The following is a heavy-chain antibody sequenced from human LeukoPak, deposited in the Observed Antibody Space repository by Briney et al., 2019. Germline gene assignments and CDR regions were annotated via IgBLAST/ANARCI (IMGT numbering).Heavy chain of an antibody. D-gene: IGHD6-13*01. CDR1: GFSFSYYG. CDR3: ARAPGLSSSWSHGMDV. J-gene: IGHJ6*02. Sequence: PGRSLRLSCAASGFSFSYYGMHWVRQAPGKGLEWVAGIYYDGSDKYYTDSVKGRFTISRDNSKTTLYLQMNSLRAEDTAVYYCARAPGLSSSWSHGMDVWGQGTTVTVSS. CDR2: IYYDGSDK. V-gene: IGHV3-30*12.